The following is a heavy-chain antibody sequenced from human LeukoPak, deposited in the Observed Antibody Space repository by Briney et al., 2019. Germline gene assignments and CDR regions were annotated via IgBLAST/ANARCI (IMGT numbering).Heavy chain of an antibody. CDR1: GFTFSSHN. CDR3: AKDQGFDYYDSSGYYLDY. V-gene: IGHV3-21*01. Sequence: PGGSLRLSCAASGFTFSSHNMNWVRQAPGKGLEWVSYIRGRGNYIFYADSVKGRFTISRDSAKNPLSLQMNSLRAEDTAVYYCAKDQGFDYYDSSGYYLDYWGQGTLVTVSP. CDR2: IRGRGNYI. D-gene: IGHD3-22*01. J-gene: IGHJ4*02.